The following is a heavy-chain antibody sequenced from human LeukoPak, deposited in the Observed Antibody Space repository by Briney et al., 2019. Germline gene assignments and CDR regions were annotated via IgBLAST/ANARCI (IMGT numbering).Heavy chain of an antibody. Sequence: PGGSLRLSCTASGFTFGDYAMSWVRQAPGKGLEWVAFIRYDGSNKYYADSVKGRFTISRDNSKNTLYLQMNSLRAEDTAVYYCARVKSGYSYGPHYYYYYYMDVWGKGTTVTVSS. D-gene: IGHD5-18*01. CDR3: ARVKSGYSYGPHYYYYYYMDV. V-gene: IGHV3-30*02. J-gene: IGHJ6*03. CDR1: GFTFGDYA. CDR2: IRYDGSNK.